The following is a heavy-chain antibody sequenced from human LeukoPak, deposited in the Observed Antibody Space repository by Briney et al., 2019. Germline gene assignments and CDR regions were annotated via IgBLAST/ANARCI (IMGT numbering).Heavy chain of an antibody. D-gene: IGHD5-24*01. CDR3: ARGAMADYYYGMDV. CDR1: GGSISSYY. J-gene: IGHJ6*02. CDR2: ISYSGRT. V-gene: IGHV4-59*12. Sequence: SETLSLTCTVPGGSISSYYWSWIRQPPGKGLEWIGYISYSGRTNYNPSLKSRVTISVDTSKNQFSLKLSSVTAADTAVYYCARGAMADYYYGMDVWGQGTTVTVSS.